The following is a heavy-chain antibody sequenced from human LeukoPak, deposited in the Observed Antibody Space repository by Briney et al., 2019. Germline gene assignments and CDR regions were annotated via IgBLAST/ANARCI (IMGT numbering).Heavy chain of an antibody. CDR1: GGSISSSSYY. CDR2: IYYSGST. CDR3: ASYGSGSYYNDY. V-gene: IGHV4-39*07. D-gene: IGHD3-10*01. J-gene: IGHJ4*02. Sequence: PSETLSLTCTVSGGSISSSSYYWGWIRQPPGKGLEWIGSIYYSGSTYYNPSLKSRVTISVDTSKNQFSLKLSSVTAADTAVYYCASYGSGSYYNDYWGQGTLVTVSS.